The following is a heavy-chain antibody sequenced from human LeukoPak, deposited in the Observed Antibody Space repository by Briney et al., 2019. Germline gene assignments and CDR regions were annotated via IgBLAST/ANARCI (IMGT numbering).Heavy chain of an antibody. V-gene: IGHV4-39*07. CDR3: ARYCSSTSCYGP. J-gene: IGHJ5*02. D-gene: IGHD2-2*01. Sequence: SETLSLTCTVSGCTFSSSSYYWGWIRQPPGKGLEWIGSIYYSGSTYYNPSLKRRVIISVDTSKNQFSLKLSSVTAADTAGYYCARYCSSTSCYGPWGQGTLVTVSS. CDR2: IYYSGST. CDR1: GCTFSSSSYY.